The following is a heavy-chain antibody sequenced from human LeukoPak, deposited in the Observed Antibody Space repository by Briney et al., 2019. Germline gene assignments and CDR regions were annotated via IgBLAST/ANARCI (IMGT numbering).Heavy chain of an antibody. J-gene: IGHJ4*02. CDR2: IVASDGST. D-gene: IGHD3-10*01. V-gene: IGHV3-23*01. CDR1: GFTFNSYA. Sequence: GGSLRLSCAASGFTFNSYAMTWVRQAPGKGLEWVSTIVASDGSTYYADSVKGRFTISRDNSKNTLFLQMNSLRAEDTALYYCAKDAVAPGSGGDYFDVWGQGTLVAVSS. CDR3: AKDAVAPGSGGDYFDV.